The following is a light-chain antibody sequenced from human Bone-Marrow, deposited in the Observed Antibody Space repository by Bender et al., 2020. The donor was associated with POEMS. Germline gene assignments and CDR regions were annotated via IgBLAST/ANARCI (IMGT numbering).Light chain of an antibody. CDR2: AVT. CDR1: GSDVGGYNY. CDR3: SSYAGNNNLL. Sequence: QSALTQPPSASGSPGQSVTISCTGTGSDVGGYNYVSWYQQHPGKAPKLMIYAVTKRPSGVPDRFSGSRSGNTASLTVSGLQAEDEADYYCSSYAGNNNLLFGGGTKLTVL. V-gene: IGLV2-8*01. J-gene: IGLJ2*01.